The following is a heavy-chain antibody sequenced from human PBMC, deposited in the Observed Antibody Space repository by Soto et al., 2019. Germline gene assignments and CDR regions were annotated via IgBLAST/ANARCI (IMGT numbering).Heavy chain of an antibody. V-gene: IGHV4-34*01. D-gene: IGHD6-19*01. J-gene: IGHJ3*02. CDR1: GGTLTSYY. CDR2: INPTGSP. CDR3: ARSRNQWLVDAFDI. Sequence: PTGSLSLTCVVSGGTLTSYYRSWIRQAPGRGLEWIGEINPTGSPKYNPSLMSRVTISVDTSKNQFSMQLSSVTAADTAVFYCARSRNQWLVDAFDIWGQGTMVTVSS.